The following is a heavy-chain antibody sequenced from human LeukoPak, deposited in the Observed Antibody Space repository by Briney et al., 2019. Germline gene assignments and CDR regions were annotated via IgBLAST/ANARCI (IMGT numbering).Heavy chain of an antibody. CDR3: AKSSYYDSSGYYREYYFDY. CDR1: GFTFSSYA. J-gene: IGHJ4*02. V-gene: IGHV3-23*01. Sequence: GGSLRLPCAASGFTFSSYAMSWVRQAPGEGLEWVSAISGGGGSTHYADSVKGRFTISRDNSKNTLYLQMSSLRAGDTAVYYCAKSSYYDSSGYYREYYFDYWGQGTLVTVSS. D-gene: IGHD3-22*01. CDR2: ISGGGGST.